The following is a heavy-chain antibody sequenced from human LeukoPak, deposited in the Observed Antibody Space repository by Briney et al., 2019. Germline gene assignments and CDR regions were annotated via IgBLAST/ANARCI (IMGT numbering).Heavy chain of an antibody. V-gene: IGHV3-21*01. CDR3: AKDLDSIVVVPAASGAYYYYYMDV. J-gene: IGHJ6*03. CDR1: GFTFNYYS. CDR2: ISHIGSYI. Sequence: GGSLRLSCAASGFTFNYYSMNWVRQAPGKGLEWVSSISHIGSYIYYSDSVKGRFTISRDNAKNSLYLQMNSLRAGDTAVYYCAKDLDSIVVVPAASGAYYYYYMDVWGKGTTVTVSS. D-gene: IGHD2-2*01.